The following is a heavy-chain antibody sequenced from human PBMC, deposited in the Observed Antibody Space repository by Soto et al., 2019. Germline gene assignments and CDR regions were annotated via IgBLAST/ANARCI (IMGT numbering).Heavy chain of an antibody. CDR3: VHTGYSYDPFAN. D-gene: IGHD5-18*01. CDR2: IFWNDDE. CDR1: GFSLTTYVVV. J-gene: IGHJ4*02. Sequence: SGPTLVNPTQTLTLTCTFSGFSLTTYVVVVGWILHPPGKSLEGRALIFWNDDERYSPSLKSRLTITKDNSKNQVVLTMTQMHPVDTDTYYCVHTGYSYDPFANWGRGTMVTVSS. V-gene: IGHV2-5*01.